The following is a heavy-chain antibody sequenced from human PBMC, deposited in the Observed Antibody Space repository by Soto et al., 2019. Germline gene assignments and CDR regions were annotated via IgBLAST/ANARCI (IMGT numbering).Heavy chain of an antibody. CDR3: ALLVGVTNRFFDY. CDR1: GFTFSSYW. D-gene: IGHD1-26*01. V-gene: IGHV3-74*01. Sequence: PGGSLRLSCAASGFTFSSYWVHWVRQAPGKGLVWVSRINSDGSSTSYADSVKGRFTISRDNAKNTLYLQMNSLRAEDTAVYYCALLVGVTNRFFDYWGQGTLVTVSS. CDR2: INSDGSST. J-gene: IGHJ4*02.